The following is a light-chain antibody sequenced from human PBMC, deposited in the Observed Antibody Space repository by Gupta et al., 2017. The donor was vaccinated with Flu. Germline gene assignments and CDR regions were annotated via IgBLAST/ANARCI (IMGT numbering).Light chain of an antibody. CDR3: RQDNTYPWT. V-gene: IGKV1-5*03. CDR1: QSISSW. J-gene: IGKJ1*01. Sequence: DIQMTQSPSTLSASVGDRVTITCRASQSISSWLAWYQQKPGQAPNVLIYKSSALESGVPSRFSGSGSGTDFTLTISSLQPDDFATYYCRQDNTYPWTFGQGTKVEIK. CDR2: KSS.